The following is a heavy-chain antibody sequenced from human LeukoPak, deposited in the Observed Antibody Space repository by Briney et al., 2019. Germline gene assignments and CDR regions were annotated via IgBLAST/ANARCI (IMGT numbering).Heavy chain of an antibody. Sequence: SETLSLTCAVYGGSFGGYYWTWIRQSPRKGLEWIGEINHLGTTNTNPSLKSRVTISVDTSKHQFSLRLASVTAADTAIYFCARGGNVLVVTQKRKKPFDYWGQGTLVTVSS. V-gene: IGHV4-34*01. CDR2: INHLGTT. CDR3: ARGGNVLVVTQKRKKPFDY. J-gene: IGHJ4*02. D-gene: IGHD2-8*01. CDR1: GGSFGGYY.